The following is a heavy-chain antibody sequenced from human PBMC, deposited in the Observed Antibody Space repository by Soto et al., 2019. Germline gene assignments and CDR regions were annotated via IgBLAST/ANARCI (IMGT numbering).Heavy chain of an antibody. Sequence: PSETLSLTCTVSGGSISSYYWSWIRQPPGKGLEWIGYIYYSGSTNYNPSLKSRVTISVDTSKNQFSLKLSSVTAADTAVYYCASGGNWFDPWGQGVLVTVSS. CDR2: IYYSGST. CDR1: GGSISSYY. D-gene: IGHD3-16*01. J-gene: IGHJ5*02. V-gene: IGHV4-59*01. CDR3: ASGGNWFDP.